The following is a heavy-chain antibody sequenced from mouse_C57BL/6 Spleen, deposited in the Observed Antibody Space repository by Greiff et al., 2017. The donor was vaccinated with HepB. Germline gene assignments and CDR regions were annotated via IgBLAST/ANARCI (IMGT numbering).Heavy chain of an antibody. CDR3: ARRYDGLYYAMDY. CDR1: GFSLTSYG. Sequence: VKVVESGPGLVQPSQSLSITCTVSGFSLTSYGVHWVRQSPGKGLEWLGVIWSGGSTDYNAAFISRLSISKDNSKSQVFFKMNSLQADDTAIYYCARRYDGLYYAMDYWGQGTSVTVSS. J-gene: IGHJ4*01. V-gene: IGHV2-2*01. CDR2: IWSGGST. D-gene: IGHD2-3*01.